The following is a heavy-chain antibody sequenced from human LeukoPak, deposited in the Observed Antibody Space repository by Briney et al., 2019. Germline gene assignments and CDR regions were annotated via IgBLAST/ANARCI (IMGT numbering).Heavy chain of an antibody. CDR1: GYTFTNYD. D-gene: IGHD6-6*01. CDR3: ARVGRSSDY. Sequence: ASVKVSCKASGYTFTNYDIXXVRQXPGQGXXWMGWISVYNGNTNYVQKLQGRVTMTTDTSTSTAYMELRSLRSDDTAMYYCARVGRSSDYWGQGTLVTVSS. V-gene: IGHV1-18*01. CDR2: ISVYNGNT. J-gene: IGHJ4*02.